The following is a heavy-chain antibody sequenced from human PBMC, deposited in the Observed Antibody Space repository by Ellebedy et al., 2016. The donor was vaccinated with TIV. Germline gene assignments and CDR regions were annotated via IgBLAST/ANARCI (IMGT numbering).Heavy chain of an antibody. Sequence: PGGSLRLSCVASGFTFSSYAMSWVRQAPGKGLDWVSAISGTGSSTTHYADSVKGRFTISRDNSKNTLYLQMNSLRAEDTAVYYCTKRGVAWAAFDIWGPGTLVTVSS. CDR1: GFTFSSYA. J-gene: IGHJ3*02. CDR2: ISGTGSSTT. CDR3: TKRGVAWAAFDI. D-gene: IGHD7-27*01. V-gene: IGHV3-23*01.